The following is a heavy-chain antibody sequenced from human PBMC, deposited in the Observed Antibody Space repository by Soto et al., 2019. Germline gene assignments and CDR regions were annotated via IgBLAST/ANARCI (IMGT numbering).Heavy chain of an antibody. V-gene: IGHV4-34*01. J-gene: IGHJ6*02. Sequence: SETLSLTCAVYGGSFSGYYWSWIRQPPGKGLEWIGEINHSGSTNYNPSLKSRVTITADESTSTAYMELSSLRSEDTAVYYCATSSSWYKYYYYYYGMDVWGQGTTVTVSS. CDR2: INHSGST. CDR1: GGSFSGYY. CDR3: ATSSSWYKYYYYYYGMDV. D-gene: IGHD6-13*01.